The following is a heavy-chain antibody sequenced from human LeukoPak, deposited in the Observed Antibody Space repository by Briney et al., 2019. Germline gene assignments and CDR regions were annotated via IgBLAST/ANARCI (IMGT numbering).Heavy chain of an antibody. CDR3: TSSFWGVTPFGYYYYYMDV. CDR1: GFTFGDYA. Sequence: GRSLRLSCTASGFTFGDYAMSWVRQAPGKGLEWVGFIRSKAYGGTTEYAASVKGRFTISRDDSKSIAYLQMNSLKTEDTAVYYCTSSFWGVTPFGYYYYYMDVWGKGTTVTISS. V-gene: IGHV3-49*04. CDR2: IRSKAYGGTT. J-gene: IGHJ6*03. D-gene: IGHD3-16*01.